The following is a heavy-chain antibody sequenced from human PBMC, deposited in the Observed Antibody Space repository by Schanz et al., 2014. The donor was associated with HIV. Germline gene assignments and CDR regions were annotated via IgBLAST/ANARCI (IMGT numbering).Heavy chain of an antibody. D-gene: IGHD1-26*01. CDR2: INSDGSST. CDR1: GFTFSSYW. Sequence: EVQLVESGGGLVQPGGSLRLSCAASGFTFSSYWMHWVRQAPGKGLVWVSRINSDGSSTSYADSVKGRFTISRDNAKNSLSLQVNSLRADDTAVYYCARGLGASIWDYWGQGTLVTVSS. J-gene: IGHJ4*02. V-gene: IGHV3-74*01. CDR3: ARGLGASIWDY.